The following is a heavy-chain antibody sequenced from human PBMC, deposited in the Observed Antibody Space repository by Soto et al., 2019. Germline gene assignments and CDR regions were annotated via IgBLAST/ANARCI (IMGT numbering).Heavy chain of an antibody. CDR1: GFTFSSYA. CDR3: AKDGLWFGELLSD. D-gene: IGHD3-10*01. CDR2: ISGSGGST. J-gene: IGHJ4*02. V-gene: IGHV3-23*01. Sequence: EVQLLESGGGLVQPGGSLRLSCAASGFTFSSYAMSWVRQAPGKGLEWVSAISGSGGSTYYADSVKGRFTISRDNSKNRLYLQMNSLRAGDTAVYYCAKDGLWFGELLSDWGQGTLVTVSS.